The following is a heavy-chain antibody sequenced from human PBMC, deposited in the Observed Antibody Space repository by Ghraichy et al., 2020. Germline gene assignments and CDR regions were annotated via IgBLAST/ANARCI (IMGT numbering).Heavy chain of an antibody. CDR1: GFTFDDYA. J-gene: IGHJ5*02. CDR2: ISWNSGSI. CDR3: AKDHGEGEGFDP. Sequence: GGSLRLSCAASGFTFDDYAMHWVRQAPGKGLEWVSGISWNSGSIGYADSVKGRFTISRDNAKNSLYLQMNSLRAEDTALYYCAKDHGEGEGFDPWGQGTLVTVSS. V-gene: IGHV3-9*01.